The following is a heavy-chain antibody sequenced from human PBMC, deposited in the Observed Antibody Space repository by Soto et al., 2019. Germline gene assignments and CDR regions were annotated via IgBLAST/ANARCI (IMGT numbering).Heavy chain of an antibody. CDR1: GASISSTSYY. CDR2: IYYSGST. D-gene: IGHD3-9*01. V-gene: IGHV4-39*02. CDR3: ASGRYFDWVSLREYYFDF. J-gene: IGHJ4*02. Sequence: QLQLQESGPGLVKPSETLSLTCKVSGASISSTSYYWGWIRQPPGKGLEWIGSIYYSGSTYQNPSLKGRVTISVDTSKNHFSLGLSSVTAADMAVYYCASGRYFDWVSLREYYFDFWGQGTLVTVSS.